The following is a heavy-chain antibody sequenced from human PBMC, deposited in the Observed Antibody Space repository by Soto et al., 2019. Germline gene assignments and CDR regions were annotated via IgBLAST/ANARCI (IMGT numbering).Heavy chain of an antibody. CDR3: ARQHYDFWSGYGGWFVH. J-gene: IGHJ5*02. CDR2: ISFSGST. CDR1: GGSIRSSTHY. Sequence: SETLSLTCTVAGGSIRSSTHYWGWIRQPPGKGLEWIGSISFSGSTYYKMSLKSRVIISIDTSKNHFSLTFSSLTSADTSGYYCARQHYDFWSGYGGWFVHWGQGTLVNVSS. V-gene: IGHV4-39*01. D-gene: IGHD3-3*01.